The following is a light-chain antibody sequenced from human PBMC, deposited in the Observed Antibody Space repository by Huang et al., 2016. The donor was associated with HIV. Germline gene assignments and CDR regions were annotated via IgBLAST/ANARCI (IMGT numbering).Light chain of an antibody. CDR3: QQYYSYWT. V-gene: IGKV1-5*03. Sequence: DIQMTQSPSTLPASVGDRVTITCRASQSIITWLAWYQQKPGKAPNVLFYKTSSLESGVPSRFSGSGSGTEFTLTISSLQPEDFATYYCQQYYSYWTFGQGTKVEIK. J-gene: IGKJ1*01. CDR1: QSIITW. CDR2: KTS.